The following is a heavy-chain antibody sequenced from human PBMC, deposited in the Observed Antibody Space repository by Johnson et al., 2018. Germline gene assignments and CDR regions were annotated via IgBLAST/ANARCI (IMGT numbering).Heavy chain of an antibody. CDR1: GFTFDDYA. CDR3: SRAGLEEWDGMDV. J-gene: IGHJ6*02. CDR2: ISWNSGSI. D-gene: IGHD3-3*01. V-gene: IGHV3-9*01. Sequence: EVQLLESGGGLVQPGRSLRLSCAASGFTFDDYAMHWVRQAPGKGLEWVSGISWNSGSIGYADSVKGRFTISRDNAKNSLYLQMNSLGVEDTAVYCCSRAGLEEWDGMDVWGQGTTVTVSS.